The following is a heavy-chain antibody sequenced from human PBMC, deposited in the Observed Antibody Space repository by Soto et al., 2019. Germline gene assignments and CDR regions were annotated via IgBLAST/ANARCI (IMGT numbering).Heavy chain of an antibody. V-gene: IGHV3-23*01. CDR3: ATAVVVGAWFEP. D-gene: IGHD2-15*01. CDR1: GFTFITYA. J-gene: IGHJ5*02. Sequence: GGSLRLSCAASGFTFITYAMTWVRQAPGKGLDWVAATSGSADRTYYADSVKGRFTISRGNSKDTLYLQMNSLRADDTAVYYCATAVVVGAWFEPWGQGTLVTVSS. CDR2: TSGSADRT.